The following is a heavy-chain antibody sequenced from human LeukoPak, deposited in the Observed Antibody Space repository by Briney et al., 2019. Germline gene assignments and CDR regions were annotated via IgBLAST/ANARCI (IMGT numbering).Heavy chain of an antibody. Sequence: GGSLRLSCAASGFTFSSQAMSWVRQAPGRGLEWVSAIRGSGGSTYYADSVKGRFTISRDNSKNTLYLQMNSLRAEDTAVYYCAKDGLYESSGYHFDYWGQGTLVTVSS. V-gene: IGHV3-23*01. CDR1: GFTFSSQA. CDR2: IRGSGGST. J-gene: IGHJ4*02. D-gene: IGHD3-22*01. CDR3: AKDGLYESSGYHFDY.